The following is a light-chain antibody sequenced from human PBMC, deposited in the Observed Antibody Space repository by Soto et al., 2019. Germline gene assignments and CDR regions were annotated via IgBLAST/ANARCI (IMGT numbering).Light chain of an antibody. Sequence: DIHMTQSPSPLSASVGDRVTITCRASQGISNYFAWYQQKPGKVPKLLIYAASNLQAGVPSRFSGSGSGTDFTLTISSLQPEDVATYYCQKYNSAPPFGGGTKVEIK. CDR3: QKYNSAPP. CDR2: AAS. CDR1: QGISNY. J-gene: IGKJ4*01. V-gene: IGKV1-27*01.